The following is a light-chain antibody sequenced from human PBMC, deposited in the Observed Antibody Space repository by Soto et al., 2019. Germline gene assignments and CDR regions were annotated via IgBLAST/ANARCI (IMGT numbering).Light chain of an antibody. J-gene: IGLJ3*02. V-gene: IGLV2-23*01. CDR1: SSDVGSYNL. CDR3: CSYAGSSTWV. Sequence: HSALTQPASVSGSPGQSITISCTGTSSDVGSYNLVSWYQQHPGKAPKLMIYEGSKRPSGVSNRFSGSKSGNTASRTISGLQAEDEADYYCCSYAGSSTWVFGGGTKLTVL. CDR2: EGS.